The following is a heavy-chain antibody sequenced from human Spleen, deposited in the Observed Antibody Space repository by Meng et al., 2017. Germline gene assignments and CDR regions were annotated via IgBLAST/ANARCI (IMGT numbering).Heavy chain of an antibody. CDR1: GFTFSSYW. Sequence: GGSLRLSCAASGFTFSSYWMHWVRQAPGKGLVWVARINSDGGITTYADSVKGRFTISRDNAKNTLYLQMNSLGAEDTAVYYCARDLAWVLFDYWGQGALVTVSS. D-gene: IGHD3-3*01. CDR3: ARDLAWVLFDY. CDR2: INSDGGIT. J-gene: IGHJ4*02. V-gene: IGHV3-74*01.